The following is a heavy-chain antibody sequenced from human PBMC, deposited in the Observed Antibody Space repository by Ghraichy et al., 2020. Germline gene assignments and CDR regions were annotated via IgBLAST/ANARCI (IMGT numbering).Heavy chain of an antibody. CDR2: INTDGSVT. D-gene: IGHD6-13*01. J-gene: IGHJ4*02. CDR1: GFTFSNYW. Sequence: GGSLRLSCAASGFTFSNYWMHLVRQAPGKGLVWVSRINTDGSVTNYADSVKGRFTISRDNAKNTLYLQMNSLTAEDTAVYYCAREDHSSSWYLAADFDYWGQGTLVTVSS. CDR3: AREDHSSSWYLAADFDY. V-gene: IGHV3-74*01.